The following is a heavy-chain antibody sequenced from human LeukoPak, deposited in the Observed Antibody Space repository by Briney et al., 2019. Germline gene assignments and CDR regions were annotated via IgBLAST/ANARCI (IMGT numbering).Heavy chain of an antibody. CDR2: IWYDGSNK. CDR3: VKENGYYFDY. CDR1: GFTFSSYG. Sequence: GGSLRLSCAASGFTFSSYGMHWVRQAPGKGLEWVAVIWYDGSNKYYADSVKGRFTISRDTSKNTLYLQMNSLRAEDTAVYYCVKENGYYFDYWGRGTLVTVSS. D-gene: IGHD6-25*01. V-gene: IGHV3-33*06. J-gene: IGHJ4*02.